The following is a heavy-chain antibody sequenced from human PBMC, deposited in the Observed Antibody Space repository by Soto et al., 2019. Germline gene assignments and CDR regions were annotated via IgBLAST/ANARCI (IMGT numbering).Heavy chain of an antibody. D-gene: IGHD6-19*01. J-gene: IGHJ4*02. CDR1: GFSFSDHG. CDR3: ARDHWKQWLGYLDY. Sequence: QVQLVESGGGVVQPGRSLRLSCAVSGFSFSDHGMHWVRQAPGKGLEWVAVISHDGRHKRYGDTVRGRITISRDNSKNTVYLEMNSLTVDDTGIYYCARDHWKQWLGYLDYWGQGALVTVSS. V-gene: IGHV3-30*03. CDR2: ISHDGRHK.